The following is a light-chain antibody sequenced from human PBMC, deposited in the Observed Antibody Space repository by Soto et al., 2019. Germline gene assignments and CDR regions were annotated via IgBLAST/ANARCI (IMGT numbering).Light chain of an antibody. CDR3: AAWDDGLNGSWG. CDR1: SSNIGSNT. J-gene: IGLJ3*02. CDR2: SNN. Sequence: QPVLTQPPSASGTPGQRVAISCSGSSSNIGSNTVNWYQQLPGTAPKLLIYSNNQRPSGVPDRFSASKSGTSGSLAISGLQSEDEADYYCAAWDDGLNGSWGFGGGTKLTVL. V-gene: IGLV1-44*01.